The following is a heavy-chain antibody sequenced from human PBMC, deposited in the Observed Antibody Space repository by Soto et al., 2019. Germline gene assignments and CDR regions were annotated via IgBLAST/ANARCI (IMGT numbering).Heavy chain of an antibody. CDR3: ASNYAYGEGYYWYGIDV. V-gene: IGHV3-74*01. Sequence: GGSLRLSCAASGVTFSRYWMHWVRQAPGKGLVWVSRISSYGSDTHYADSVKGRFTISRDNAKNTLYLQMNSLRADDTAVYYCASNYAYGEGYYWYGIDVWGQGTTVTVSS. CDR1: GVTFSRYW. J-gene: IGHJ6*02. CDR2: ISSYGSDT. D-gene: IGHD3-16*01.